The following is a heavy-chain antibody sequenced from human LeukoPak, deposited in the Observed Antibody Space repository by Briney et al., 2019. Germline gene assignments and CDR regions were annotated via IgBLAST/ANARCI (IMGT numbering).Heavy chain of an antibody. Sequence: GGSLRLSCAASGLTFSSYAMSWVRQAPGKGLEWVAVISYDGSNKYHADSVKGRFTISRDNSKNTLYLQMNSLRTEDTAMYYCAKDQDETYYYGSGSPDYWGQGTLVTVSS. CDR1: GLTFSSYA. CDR2: ISYDGSNK. CDR3: AKDQDETYYYGSGSPDY. V-gene: IGHV3-30*04. D-gene: IGHD3-10*01. J-gene: IGHJ4*02.